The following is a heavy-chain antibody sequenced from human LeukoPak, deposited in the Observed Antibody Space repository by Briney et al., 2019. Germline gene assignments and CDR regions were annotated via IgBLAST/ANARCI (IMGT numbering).Heavy chain of an antibody. CDR2: INPSGGTT. CDR3: ARDNRGERTPGWGYGGFDI. J-gene: IGHJ3*02. D-gene: IGHD3-16*01. V-gene: IGHV1-46*01. Sequence: GASVKVSCKASGYTFTSHYMHWVRQAPGQGLEWMSIINPSGGTTSYAQKFQGRVSMTRDTSTSTVYMELSSLRSEDTAVYYCARDNRGERTPGWGYGGFDIWGQGTMVSVSS. CDR1: GYTFTSHY.